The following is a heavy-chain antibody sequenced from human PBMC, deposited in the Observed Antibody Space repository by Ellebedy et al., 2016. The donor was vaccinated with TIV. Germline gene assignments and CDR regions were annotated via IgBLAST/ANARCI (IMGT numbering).Heavy chain of an antibody. CDR1: GGSFSGYY. J-gene: IGHJ5*02. D-gene: IGHD3-10*01. CDR3: ARRRGSLHYYGLGSQPKRWFDP. CDR2: INHSGST. V-gene: IGHV4-34*01. Sequence: MPSETLSLTCTVSGGSFSGYYWSWIRQPPGKGLEWIGEINHSGSTNYNPSLKIRVAISVDTSKNPFSLKLSSVTAADTAVYYCARRRGSLHYYGLGSQPKRWFDPWGQGTLVTVSS.